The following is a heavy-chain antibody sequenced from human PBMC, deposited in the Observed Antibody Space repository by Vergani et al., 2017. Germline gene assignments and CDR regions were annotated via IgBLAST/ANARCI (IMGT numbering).Heavy chain of an antibody. J-gene: IGHJ6*02. D-gene: IGHD3-10*01. CDR2: IYYSGST. CDR3: ARRSQRRSETYYYYGMDV. Sequence: QVQLQESGPGLVKPSETLSLTCTVSGGPISSYYWSWIRQPPGKGLEWIGYIYYSGSTNYNPSLKSRVTISVDTSKNQFSLKLISVTAADTAVYYCARRSQRRSETYYYYGMDVWGQGTTVTVSS. CDR1: GGPISSYY. V-gene: IGHV4-59*01.